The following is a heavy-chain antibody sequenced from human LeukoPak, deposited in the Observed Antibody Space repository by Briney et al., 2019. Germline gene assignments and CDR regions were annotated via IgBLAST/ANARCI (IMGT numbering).Heavy chain of an antibody. CDR2: IYYSGST. CDR1: GGSISSYY. J-gene: IGHJ4*02. CDR3: VRHGSPGQLATVDY. D-gene: IGHD6-6*01. V-gene: IGHV4-59*08. Sequence: SETLSLTCTVSGGSISSYYWSWIRQPPGKGLEWIGYIYYSGSTNYNPSLKSRVTISVDTSKNQFSLKLSSVTAADTAVYYCVRHGSPGQLATVDYWGQGTLVTVSS.